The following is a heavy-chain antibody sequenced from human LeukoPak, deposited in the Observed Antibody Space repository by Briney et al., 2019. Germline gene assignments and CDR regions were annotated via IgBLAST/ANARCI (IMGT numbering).Heavy chain of an antibody. D-gene: IGHD4-17*01. CDR1: GGSISSYY. V-gene: IGHV4-34*01. J-gene: IGHJ5*02. Sequence: SETLSLTCTVSGGSISSYYWSWIRQPPGKGLEWIGEINHSGSTNYNPSLKSRVTISVDTSKNQFSLKLSSVTAADTAVYYCARGQTTVTTRWFDPWGQGTLVTVSS. CDR2: INHSGST. CDR3: ARGQTTVTTRWFDP.